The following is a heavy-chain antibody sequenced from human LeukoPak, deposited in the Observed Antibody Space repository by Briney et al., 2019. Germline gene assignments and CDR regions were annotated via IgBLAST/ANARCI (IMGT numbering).Heavy chain of an antibody. CDR3: ARDIYYDLWSGYYTH. Sequence: PGGSLRLSCAASGFTFSSYAMNWVRPAPGKGLAWGAVISYDGSNKYYADSVKGRFTISRDNSMKTLYLQMNSLRAEDTAVYYCARDIYYDLWSGYYTHWGQGTLVTVSS. CDR2: ISYDGSNK. V-gene: IGHV3-30-3*01. J-gene: IGHJ4*02. CDR1: GFTFSSYA. D-gene: IGHD3-3*01.